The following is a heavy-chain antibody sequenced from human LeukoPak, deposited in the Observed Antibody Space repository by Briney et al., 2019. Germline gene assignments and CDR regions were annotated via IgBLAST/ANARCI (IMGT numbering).Heavy chain of an antibody. J-gene: IGHJ4*02. CDR2: INHSGST. Sequence: PSETLSLTCAVYGGSFSGYYWSWIRQPPGKGLEWIGEINHSGSTNYNPSLKSRVTISVDTSKNQFSLKLSSVTAADTAVYYCASSCSGDCPYYFDYWGQGTLVTVSS. CDR1: GGSFSGYY. D-gene: IGHD2-21*02. CDR3: ASSCSGDCPYYFDY. V-gene: IGHV4-34*01.